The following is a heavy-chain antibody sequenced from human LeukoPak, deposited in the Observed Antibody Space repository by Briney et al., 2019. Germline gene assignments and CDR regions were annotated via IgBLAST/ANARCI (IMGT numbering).Heavy chain of an antibody. Sequence: GGSLRLSCAASGFTFSNYYMSWIRQAPGKGLEWVSYISSSSSNTMDAASVKGRFTISRDNAKNSLYLQMNRLRAEDTAVYYCPRVSYDILTGYADYGMDVWGQGTTVTVSS. D-gene: IGHD3-9*01. V-gene: IGHV3-11*05. J-gene: IGHJ6*02. CDR3: PRVSYDILTGYADYGMDV. CDR2: ISSSSSNT. CDR1: GFTFSNYY.